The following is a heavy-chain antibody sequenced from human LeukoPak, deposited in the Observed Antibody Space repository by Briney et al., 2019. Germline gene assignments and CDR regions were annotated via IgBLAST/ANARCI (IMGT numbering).Heavy chain of an antibody. CDR2: VYPGDSHT. CDR3: VRTPTCSSGSCYPNWFDS. CDR1: GYSINNYW. V-gene: IGHV5-51*01. Sequence: GESLKISCKGSGYSINNYWIGWVRQMPGKGLDWMAIVYPGDSHTKYNPSFQGQVTISADKSSSTAYLQWISLRASDTAIYYCVRTPTCSSGSCYPNWFDSWGQGTLVTVSS. D-gene: IGHD2-15*01. J-gene: IGHJ5*01.